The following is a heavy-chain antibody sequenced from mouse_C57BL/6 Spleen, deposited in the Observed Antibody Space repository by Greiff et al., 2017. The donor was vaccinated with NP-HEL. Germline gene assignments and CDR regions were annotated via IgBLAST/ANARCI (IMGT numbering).Heavy chain of an antibody. D-gene: IGHD2-4*01. CDR1: GYTFTSYW. CDR3: ARHDYDGFDY. J-gene: IGHJ2*01. Sequence: QVQLKQPGAELVRPGSSVKLSCKASGYTFTSYWMDWVKQRPGQGLEWIGNIYPSDSETHYNQKFKDKATLTVDKSSSTAYMQLSSLTSEDSAVYYCARHDYDGFDYWGQGTTLTVSS. CDR2: IYPSDSET. V-gene: IGHV1-61*01.